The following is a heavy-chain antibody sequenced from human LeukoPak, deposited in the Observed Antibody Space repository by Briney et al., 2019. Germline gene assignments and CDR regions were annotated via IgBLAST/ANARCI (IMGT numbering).Heavy chain of an antibody. CDR3: ARQDGFAQYYFDC. V-gene: IGHV5-51*01. CDR1: GYSFTNYW. D-gene: IGHD6-19*01. J-gene: IGHJ4*02. Sequence: KLGESLKISCKGSGYSFTNYWIGWVRQMPGKGLEWMGIIYPGDSETRYSPSFQGQVTISADKSISTAYLQWSSLKASDTAMYYCARQDGFAQYYFDCWGQGTVVTVSS. CDR2: IYPGDSET.